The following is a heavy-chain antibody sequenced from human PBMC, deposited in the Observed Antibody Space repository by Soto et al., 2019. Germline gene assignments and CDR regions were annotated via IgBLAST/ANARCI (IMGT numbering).Heavy chain of an antibody. V-gene: IGHV3-7*01. J-gene: IGHJ5*02. CDR2: INPDGSEK. CDR3: AYSSAYAYFFDP. Sequence: GSLRLSCASSVFSFSSKWMTWVRQAPGKGLEWVANINPDGSEKQYVDSVRGRFTISRDNAKNSLYLQMNSLRAEDTAVYFCAYSSAYAYFFDPWGQGTLVTVSS. D-gene: IGHD3-22*01. CDR1: VFSFSSKW.